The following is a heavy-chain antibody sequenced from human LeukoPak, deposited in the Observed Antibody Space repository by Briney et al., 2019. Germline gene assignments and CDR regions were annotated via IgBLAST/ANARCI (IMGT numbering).Heavy chain of an antibody. J-gene: IGHJ4*02. CDR2: IYYSGST. CDR1: GGSISSYY. CDR3: ARDGGGSFPY. V-gene: IGHV4-59*01. Sequence: EPSETLSLTCTVSGGSISSYYWSWIRQPPGKGLEWIGYIYYSGSTNYNPSLKSRVTISVDTSKNQFSLKLSSVTAADTAVYYCARDGGGSFPYWGQGTLVTVSS. D-gene: IGHD2-15*01.